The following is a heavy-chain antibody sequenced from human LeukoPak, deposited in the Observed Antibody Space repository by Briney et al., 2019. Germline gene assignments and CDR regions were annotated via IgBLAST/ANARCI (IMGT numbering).Heavy chain of an antibody. CDR2: ITGSSDDT. V-gene: IGHV3-21*01. J-gene: IGHJ4*02. CDR3: ARPDYDSSGVFDY. Sequence: PGGSLRLSCVASGFTYSIHAMSWVRLAPGKGLEWVATITGSSDDTYYADSVKGRFTISRDNAKNSLYLQMNSLRAEDTAVYYCARPDYDSSGVFDYWGQGTLVTVPS. CDR1: GFTYSIHA. D-gene: IGHD3-22*01.